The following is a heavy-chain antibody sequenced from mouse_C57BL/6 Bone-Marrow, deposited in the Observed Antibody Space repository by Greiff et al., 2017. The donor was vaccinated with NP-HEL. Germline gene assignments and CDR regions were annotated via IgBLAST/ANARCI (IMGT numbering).Heavy chain of an antibody. D-gene: IGHD2-5*01. CDR1: GFTFSDYG. Sequence: EVMLVESGGGLVQPGGSLKLSCAASGFTFSDYGMAWVRQAPRKGPEWVAFISNLAYSIYYADTVTGRFTISRENAKNTLYLEMSSLRSEDTAMYYCASGYSNYGGFAYWGQGTLVTVSA. CDR3: ASGYSNYGGFAY. J-gene: IGHJ3*01. CDR2: ISNLAYSI. V-gene: IGHV5-15*01.